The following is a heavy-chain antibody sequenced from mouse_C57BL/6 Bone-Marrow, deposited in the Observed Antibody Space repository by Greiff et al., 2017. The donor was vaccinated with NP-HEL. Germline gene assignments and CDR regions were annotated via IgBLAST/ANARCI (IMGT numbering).Heavy chain of an antibody. CDR2: INYDGSST. D-gene: IGHD2-3*01. Sequence: EVQVVESEGGLVQPGSSMKLSCTASGFTFSDYYMAWVRQVPEKGLEWVANINYDGSSTYYLDSLKSRFIISRDNAKNILYLQMSSLKSEDTATYYCARDGYYVPFAYWGQGTLVTVSA. CDR1: GFTFSDYY. J-gene: IGHJ3*01. CDR3: ARDGYYVPFAY. V-gene: IGHV5-16*01.